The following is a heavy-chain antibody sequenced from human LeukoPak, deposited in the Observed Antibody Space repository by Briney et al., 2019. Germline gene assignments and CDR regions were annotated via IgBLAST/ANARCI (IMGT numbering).Heavy chain of an antibody. CDR2: IYTSGST. CDR3: ARGSFPPPTGYYMDV. J-gene: IGHJ6*03. Sequence: SETLSLTCTVSGGSISSYYWSWIRQPAGKGLEWIGRIYTSGSTNYNPSLKSRVTMSVDTSKNQFSLKLSSVTAADTAVYYCARGSFPPPTGYYMDVWGKGTTVTVSS. V-gene: IGHV4-4*07. CDR1: GGSISSYY. D-gene: IGHD1-14*01.